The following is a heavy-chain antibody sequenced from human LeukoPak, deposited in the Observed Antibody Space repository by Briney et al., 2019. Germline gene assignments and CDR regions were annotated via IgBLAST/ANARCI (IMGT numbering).Heavy chain of an antibody. D-gene: IGHD2-2*01. J-gene: IGHJ4*02. Sequence: GRSLRLSCAASGFTFSSYAMSWVRQAPGKGLEWVSAISGSGGSTYYADSVKGRFTISRDNSKNTLYLQMNSLRAEDTAVYYCAKDSEYCSSTSCYAGDYWGQGTLVTVSS. V-gene: IGHV3-23*01. CDR3: AKDSEYCSSTSCYAGDY. CDR2: ISGSGGST. CDR1: GFTFSSYA.